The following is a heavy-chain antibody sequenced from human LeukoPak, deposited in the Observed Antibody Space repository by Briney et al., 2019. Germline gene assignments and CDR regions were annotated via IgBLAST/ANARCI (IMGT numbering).Heavy chain of an antibody. D-gene: IGHD6-19*01. V-gene: IGHV3-23*01. Sequence: GGSLRLSCAASGITFSSYAMSGVRPAPGKGLEWVSSISGTGGSTNYADSVKGRFTISRDNSMNTLYLQMNSLRAEDTAVYYCAKDSPSIAVAGNFDYWGQGTLVTVSS. CDR3: AKDSPSIAVAGNFDY. CDR2: ISGTGGST. J-gene: IGHJ4*02. CDR1: GITFSSYA.